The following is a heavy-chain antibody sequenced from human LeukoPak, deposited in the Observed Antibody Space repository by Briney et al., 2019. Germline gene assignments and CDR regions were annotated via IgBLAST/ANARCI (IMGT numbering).Heavy chain of an antibody. D-gene: IGHD2-8*01. Sequence: GGSLRLSCAASGFTFSSYGMHWVRQAPGKGLEWVAFIRYDGSNKYYADSVKGRFTISRDNSKNTLYLQMSSLRAEDTAVYYCAKDSLIWRPGYFDYWGQGTLVTVSS. J-gene: IGHJ4*02. CDR3: AKDSLIWRPGYFDY. CDR1: GFTFSSYG. V-gene: IGHV3-30*02. CDR2: IRYDGSNK.